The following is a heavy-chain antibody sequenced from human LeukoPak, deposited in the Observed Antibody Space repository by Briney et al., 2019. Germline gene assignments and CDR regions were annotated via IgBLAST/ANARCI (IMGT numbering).Heavy chain of an antibody. J-gene: IGHJ5*02. CDR1: GGSISSGSYY. Sequence: SQTLSLTCTVSGGSISSGSYYWSWIRQPAGKGLEWIGRIYTSGSTYYNPSLKSRVTISVDTSKNQFSLKLSSVTAADTAVYYCARDWTATWFDPWGQGTLVTVSS. D-gene: IGHD3/OR15-3a*01. CDR2: IYTSGST. CDR3: ARDWTATWFDP. V-gene: IGHV4-61*02.